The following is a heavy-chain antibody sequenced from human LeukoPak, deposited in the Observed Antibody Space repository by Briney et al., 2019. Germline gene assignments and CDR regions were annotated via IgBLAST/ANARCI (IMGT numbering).Heavy chain of an antibody. V-gene: IGHV2-70*11. D-gene: IGHD3-10*01. CDR1: GFSLSTSGMC. CDR2: IDWDDDK. Sequence: SGPTLVNPTQTLTLTCTFSGFSLSTSGMCVSWIRQPPGKALEWLARIDWDDDKYYSTSLKTRLTISKDTSKNQVVLTMTNMDPVDTATYYCARTLQYYGSGRKYYGMDVWGQGTTVTVSS. CDR3: ARTLQYYGSGRKYYGMDV. J-gene: IGHJ6*02.